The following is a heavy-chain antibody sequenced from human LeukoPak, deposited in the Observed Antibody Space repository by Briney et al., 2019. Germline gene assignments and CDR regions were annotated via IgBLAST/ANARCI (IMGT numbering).Heavy chain of an antibody. Sequence: KPGGSLRLSCAASGFTFSDYYMSRIRQAPGEGLEWGSFIRSSGSTIYYADSVKGGFTIYRDNAKSSLYLQMNSLRAEDTAVDYCARDERGGSWGVGPNDYWGQGTLVTVSS. CDR2: IRSSGSTI. CDR1: GFTFSDYY. D-gene: IGHD1-26*01. J-gene: IGHJ4*02. V-gene: IGHV3-11*01. CDR3: ARDERGGSWGVGPNDY.